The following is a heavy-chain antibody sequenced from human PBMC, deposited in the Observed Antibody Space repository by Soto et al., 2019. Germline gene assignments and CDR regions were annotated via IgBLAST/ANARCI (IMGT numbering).Heavy chain of an antibody. CDR3: AKGTVAGTGVLDY. D-gene: IGHD6-19*01. CDR1: GFTFDDYT. Sequence: GGSLRLSCAASGFTFDDYTMHWVRQAPGKGLEWVSLISWDGGSTYYADSVKGRFTISRDNIKNSLYLQMNSLRTEDTALYYCAKGTVAGTGVLDYWGQGTLVTVSS. V-gene: IGHV3-43*01. CDR2: ISWDGGST. J-gene: IGHJ4*02.